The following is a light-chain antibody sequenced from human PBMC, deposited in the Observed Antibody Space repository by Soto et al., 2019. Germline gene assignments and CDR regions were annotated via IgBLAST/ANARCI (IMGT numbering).Light chain of an antibody. CDR2: AAS. J-gene: IGKJ4*01. V-gene: IGKV1-9*01. CDR3: QQLNSYPLT. CDR1: QGISSH. Sequence: LPQLQPPFLASTGDRVPTPSRASQGISSHLAWYQQKAGKAPKLLISAASTVQSGIPARFSGSGSGTEFTLTISSLQPEDFAAYYCQQLNSYPLTFGGGTKVDIK.